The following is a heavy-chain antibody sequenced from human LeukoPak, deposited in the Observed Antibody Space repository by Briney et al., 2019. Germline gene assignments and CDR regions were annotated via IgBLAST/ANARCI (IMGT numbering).Heavy chain of an antibody. D-gene: IGHD5-24*01. J-gene: IGHJ4*02. Sequence: SETLSLTCAVYGGSFSGYYWSWIRQRPGKGLEWIGEINHSGSTNYNPSLKSRVTISVDTSKNQFSLKLSSVAAADTAVYYWGRGSSRWLQYRAFGYWGQGTLVTVSS. V-gene: IGHV4-34*01. CDR3: GRGSSRWLQYRAFGY. CDR2: INHSGST. CDR1: GGSFSGYY.